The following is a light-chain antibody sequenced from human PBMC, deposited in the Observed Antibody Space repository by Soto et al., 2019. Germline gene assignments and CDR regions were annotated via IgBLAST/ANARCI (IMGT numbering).Light chain of an antibody. CDR2: DVN. J-gene: IGLJ2*01. Sequence: QSVLTQPASVSGSPEQSITISCSGTNSDIINYNYVSWYQQHPGQAPNLMIYDVNNRPSGISIRFSGSKSGNTASPTISGLQAEDEADYYCSSKTSTSTLLFGGGTQLTVL. V-gene: IGLV2-14*03. CDR3: SSKTSTSTLL. CDR1: NSDIINYNY.